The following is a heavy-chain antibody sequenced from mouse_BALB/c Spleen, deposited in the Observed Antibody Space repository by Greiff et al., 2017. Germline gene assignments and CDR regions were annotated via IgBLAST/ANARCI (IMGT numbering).Heavy chain of an antibody. CDR3: ARGGVRRDAMDY. D-gene: IGHD2-14*01. V-gene: IGHV2-9*02. Sequence: QVQLQQSGPGLVAPSQSLSITCTVSGFSLTSYGVHWVRQPPGKGLEWLGVIWAGGSTNYNSALMSRLSISKDNSKSQVFLKMNSLQTDDTAMYSCARGGVRRDAMDYWGQGTSVTVSS. CDR2: IWAGGST. J-gene: IGHJ4*01. CDR1: GFSLTSYG.